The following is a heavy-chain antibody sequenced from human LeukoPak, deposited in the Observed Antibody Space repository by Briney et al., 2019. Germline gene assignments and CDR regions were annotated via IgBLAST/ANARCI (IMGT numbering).Heavy chain of an antibody. CDR1: GGTFSSYA. D-gene: IGHD3-22*01. J-gene: IGHJ4*02. CDR2: IIPIFGTA. CDR3: ARGFPPRRQYDSSGYYSYYFDY. Sequence: SVKVSCKASGGTFSSYAISWVRQAPGQGLEWMGGIIPIFGTANYAQKFQGRVTITADESTSTAYMEPSSLRSDDTAVYYCARGFPPRRQYDSSGYYSYYFDYWGQGTLVTVSS. V-gene: IGHV1-69*01.